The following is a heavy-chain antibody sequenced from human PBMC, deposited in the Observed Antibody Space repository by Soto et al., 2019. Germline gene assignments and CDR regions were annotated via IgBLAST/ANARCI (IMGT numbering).Heavy chain of an antibody. J-gene: IGHJ5*02. V-gene: IGHV4-30-2*01. Sequence: SETLSLTCAVSGGSISSGGYSWSWIRQPPGKGLEWIGYIYHSGSTYYNPSLKSRVTISVDRSKNQFSLKLSSVTAADTAVYYCAIGGLVVPAALPRGFDPWGQGTPVTVSS. CDR1: GGSISSGGYS. CDR2: IYHSGST. CDR3: AIGGLVVPAALPRGFDP. D-gene: IGHD2-2*01.